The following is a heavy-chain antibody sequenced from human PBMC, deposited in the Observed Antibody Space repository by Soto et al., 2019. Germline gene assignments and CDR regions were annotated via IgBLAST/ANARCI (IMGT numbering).Heavy chain of an antibody. CDR3: ARMRVELRSYYSYGMDV. CDR1: GFSLRNARVG. Sequence: QVTLKESGPVLVKPTETLTLTCTVSGFSLRNARVGVSWIRQPPGKALEWLADMFSNGEKSYNTSLKTRLTMSRDNSRVVLNMTNMDPADTATYYCARMRVELRSYYSYGMDVWGQGTTVTVSS. J-gene: IGHJ6*02. D-gene: IGHD1-7*01. V-gene: IGHV2-26*01. CDR2: MFSNGEK.